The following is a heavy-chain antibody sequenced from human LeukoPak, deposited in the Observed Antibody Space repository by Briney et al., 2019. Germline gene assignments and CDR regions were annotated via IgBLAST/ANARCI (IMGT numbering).Heavy chain of an antibody. J-gene: IGHJ4*02. CDR2: IYYSGST. V-gene: IGHV4-39*07. CDR1: GGSISSSSYY. D-gene: IGHD6-13*01. Sequence: PSETLSLTCTVSGGSISSSSYYWGWIRQPPGKELEWIGSIYYSGSTYYNPSLRSRVTISVDTSKNQFSLKLSSVTAAATALYYCARFGKAATYYFDYWGKGTLVTVSS. CDR3: ARFGKAATYYFDY.